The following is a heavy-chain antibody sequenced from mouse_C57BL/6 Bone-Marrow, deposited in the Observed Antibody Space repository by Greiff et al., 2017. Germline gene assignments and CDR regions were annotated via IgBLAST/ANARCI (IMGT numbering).Heavy chain of an antibody. CDR2: IHPNSGST. CDR1: GYTFTSYW. CDR3: ARWLLRGDY. V-gene: IGHV1-64*01. D-gene: IGHD2-3*01. J-gene: IGHJ2*01. Sequence: QVQLQQPGAELVKPGASVKLSCKASGYTFTSYWMHWVKQRPGQGLEWIGMIHPNSGSTNYNEKFKSKATLTVAKSSSPAYMQLSSLTSEDSAVYYCARWLLRGDYWGQGTTLTVSS.